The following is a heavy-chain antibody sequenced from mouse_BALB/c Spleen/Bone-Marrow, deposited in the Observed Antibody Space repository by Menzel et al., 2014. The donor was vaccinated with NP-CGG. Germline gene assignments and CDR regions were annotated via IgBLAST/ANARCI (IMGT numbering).Heavy chain of an antibody. CDR1: GFTFSSYA. J-gene: IGHJ4*01. D-gene: IGHD1-2*01. Sequence: DVKLVESGGGLVKPGGSLKLSCAASGFTFSSYAMSWVRQTPEKRLEWVASISSGGSTYYPDSVKGRFTISRDNARNILYLQMSSLRSEDTAMYYCAREGGTTAHYYAMDYWGQRTSVTVSS. CDR2: ISSGGST. V-gene: IGHV5-6-5*01. CDR3: AREGGTTAHYYAMDY.